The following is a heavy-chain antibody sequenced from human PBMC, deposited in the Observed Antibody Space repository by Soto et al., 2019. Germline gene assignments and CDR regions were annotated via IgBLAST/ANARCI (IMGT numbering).Heavy chain of an antibody. Sequence: ASVKVSCKASGYTFTSYAMHWVRQAPGQRLEWMGWINAGNGNTKYSQKFQGRVTITRDTSASTAYMELSSLRSEDTAVYYCARDSRTTGATRGYYYYYGMDVWGQGTTVTVSS. CDR2: INAGNGNT. CDR3: ARDSRTTGATRGYYYYYGMDV. J-gene: IGHJ6*02. D-gene: IGHD1-1*01. CDR1: GYTFTSYA. V-gene: IGHV1-3*01.